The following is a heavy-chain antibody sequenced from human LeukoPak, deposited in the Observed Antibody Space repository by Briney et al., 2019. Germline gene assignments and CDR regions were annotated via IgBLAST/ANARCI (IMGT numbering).Heavy chain of an antibody. CDR2: IRSKTNNYET. Sequence: PGGSLKLSCAASGITFDGSPIHWVRQASGKGLEWVGRIRSKTNNYETGYAASVEGRFLTSRDDSRNMSYLHMDNLKTEDTAVYYCQAYYYYYMDVWGKGTTVTVS. CDR3: QAYYYYYMDV. V-gene: IGHV3-73*01. J-gene: IGHJ6*03. CDR1: GITFDGSP.